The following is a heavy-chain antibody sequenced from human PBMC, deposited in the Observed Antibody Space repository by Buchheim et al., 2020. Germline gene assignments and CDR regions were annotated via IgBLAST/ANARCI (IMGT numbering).Heavy chain of an antibody. V-gene: IGHV3-23*01. Sequence: EVQLLESGGGLVQPGGSLRLSCAASGFTFSSYAMSWVRQAPGKGLEWVSGLTDSGGRTFYADSVKGRFTISRGNSKSILYLEMNSLRAEDTAIYYCAKGVETVGWLGGFDYWAQGTL. J-gene: IGHJ4*02. D-gene: IGHD6-19*01. CDR3: AKGVETVGWLGGFDY. CDR2: LTDSGGRT. CDR1: GFTFSSYA.